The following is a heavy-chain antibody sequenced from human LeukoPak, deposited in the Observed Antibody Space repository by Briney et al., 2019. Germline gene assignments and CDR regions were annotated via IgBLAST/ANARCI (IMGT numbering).Heavy chain of an antibody. CDR3: ARSGSYYENDY. Sequence: QPGGSLRLSCAASGFTFSSYEMNWVRQAPGKGLEWVSYISSSGSTIYYADSVKGRFTISRDNAKNSLYLQMNSLRAEDTAVYDCARSGSYYENDYWGQGTLVTVSS. CDR1: GFTFSSYE. D-gene: IGHD1-26*01. J-gene: IGHJ4*02. V-gene: IGHV3-48*03. CDR2: ISSSGSTI.